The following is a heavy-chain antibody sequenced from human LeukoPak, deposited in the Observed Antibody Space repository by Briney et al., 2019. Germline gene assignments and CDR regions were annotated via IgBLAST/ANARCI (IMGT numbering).Heavy chain of an antibody. J-gene: IGHJ5*02. CDR2: IIPIFGTA. D-gene: IGHD5-18*01. CDR3: ARVDTAMVTASGWFDP. Sequence: SVKVSCKASGGTFSSYAISWVRQAPGQGLEWMGGIIPIFGTANYAQKFQGRVTITADESTSTAYMELSSLRSEDTAVYYCARVDTAMVTASGWFDPWGQGTLVTVSS. V-gene: IGHV1-69*01. CDR1: GGTFSSYA.